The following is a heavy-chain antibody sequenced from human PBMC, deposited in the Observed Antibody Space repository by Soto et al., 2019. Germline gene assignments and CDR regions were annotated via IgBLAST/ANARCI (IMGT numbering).Heavy chain of an antibody. J-gene: IGHJ4*02. CDR3: VRYRRGTGWYYLDY. Sequence: QVQLQESGPELLKPSETLSLTCTVSGDSIKNKYWSWVRQSPGRGLERIGYIYDSGNTNYNPSLKSRVIMSRDTSKNQFSLKLNAVTSADTAVYYCVRYRRGTGWYYLDYWGQGTLVTFAS. D-gene: IGHD3-9*01. CDR2: IYDSGNT. V-gene: IGHV4-59*01. CDR1: GDSIKNKY.